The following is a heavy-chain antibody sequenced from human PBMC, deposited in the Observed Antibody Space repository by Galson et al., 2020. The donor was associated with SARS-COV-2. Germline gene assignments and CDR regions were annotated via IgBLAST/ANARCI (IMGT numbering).Heavy chain of an antibody. Sequence: GGSLRLSCAASDFTFNNYAMHWLRHAPGKGLEWVALISYDGYNKHYADSVTGRFTISRDNSKNTLYLQMNSLRAEDTAVYHCARDHPYGSGSYPHYYCGMDVWGQGTTVTVSS. CDR2: ISYDGYNK. J-gene: IGHJ6*02. V-gene: IGHV3-30*04. CDR3: ARDHPYGSGSYPHYYCGMDV. CDR1: DFTFNNYA. D-gene: IGHD3-10*01.